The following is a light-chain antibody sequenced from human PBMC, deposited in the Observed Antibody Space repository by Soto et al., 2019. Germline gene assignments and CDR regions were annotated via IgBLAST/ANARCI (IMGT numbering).Light chain of an antibody. J-gene: IGKJ1*01. CDR3: QQSYSSPPWT. CDR2: AAS. V-gene: IGKV1-39*01. Sequence: DIQITQSPSSLSASVGDGVTITCRASQGITTSLNWYQQKPGKAPKLLIYAASNLQSGVPSRFSGSGSGPDFTLTIGALQPEDFATYYYQQSYSSPPWTFGQGTKVEVK. CDR1: QGITTS.